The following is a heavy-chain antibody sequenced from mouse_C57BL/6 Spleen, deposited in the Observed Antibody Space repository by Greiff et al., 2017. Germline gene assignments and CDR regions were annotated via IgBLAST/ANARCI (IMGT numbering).Heavy chain of an antibody. Sequence: QVQLQQSGPELVKPGASVKISCKASGYAFSSSWMNWVKQRPGKGLEWIGRIYPGDGDTNYNGKFKGKATLTADKSSSTAYMQLSSLTSEDSAVYFCARHYYGSSYYYAMDYWGQGTSVTVSS. V-gene: IGHV1-82*01. CDR3: ARHYYGSSYYYAMDY. J-gene: IGHJ4*01. CDR2: IYPGDGDT. CDR1: GYAFSSSW. D-gene: IGHD1-1*01.